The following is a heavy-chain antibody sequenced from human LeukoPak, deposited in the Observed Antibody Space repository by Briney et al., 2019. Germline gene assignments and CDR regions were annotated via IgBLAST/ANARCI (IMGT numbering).Heavy chain of an antibody. J-gene: IGHJ4*02. CDR1: GGSISSGDFY. D-gene: IGHD1-26*01. Sequence: SETLSLTCTVSGGSISSGDFYWSWIRQPAGRGLEWIGRIYTSGSTNYNPSLKSRVTISVDTSKNQFSLKLNSVTAADTAVYYCARGVRGGSFLYYWGQGTLVTVSS. CDR3: ARGVRGGSFLYY. V-gene: IGHV4-61*02. CDR2: IYTSGST.